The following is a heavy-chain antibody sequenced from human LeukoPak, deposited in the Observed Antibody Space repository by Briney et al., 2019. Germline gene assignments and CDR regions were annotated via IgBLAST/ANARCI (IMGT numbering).Heavy chain of an antibody. D-gene: IGHD3-16*02. CDR3: ARGSDYVWGSYRPNHYFDY. CDR2: IYYSGST. J-gene: IGHJ4*02. CDR1: GGSISSTSYY. V-gene: IGHV4-39*02. Sequence: SETLSLTCTVSGGSISSTSYYWGWIRQPPGKGLEWIGSIYYSGSTYYNPSLKSRVTISVDTSKNHFSMKLSSVTAADTAVYYCARGSDYVWGSYRPNHYFDYWGQGTLVTVSS.